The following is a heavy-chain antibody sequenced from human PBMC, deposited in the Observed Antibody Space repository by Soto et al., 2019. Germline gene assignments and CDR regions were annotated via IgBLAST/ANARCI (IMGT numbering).Heavy chain of an antibody. Sequence: AESLSLTCAASGFAVNIFDMNWVRLGQGTGLEWVSYSNSSGSTISYADSVKGRFTISRDNAKNTLYLQMKSLRADDTAVYYCARGWKWLAGGMDVWGQGTTVTVSS. CDR1: GFAVNIFD. CDR3: ARGWKWLAGGMDV. V-gene: IGHV3-48*03. D-gene: IGHD6-19*01. J-gene: IGHJ6*02. CDR2: SNSSGSTI.